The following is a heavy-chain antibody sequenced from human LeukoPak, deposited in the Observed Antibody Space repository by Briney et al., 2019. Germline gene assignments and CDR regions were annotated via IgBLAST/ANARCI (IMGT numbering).Heavy chain of an antibody. D-gene: IGHD3-10*01. CDR2: IFSGGDT. CDR3: ASRPSELIRGY. J-gene: IGHJ4*02. Sequence: GGSLRLSCAASGFTVNRNYMTWVRQAPGKGLEWVSVIFSGGDTYYADSVKGRFTISRDNSKNTLYLQMNSLRAEDTAVYYCASRPSELIRGYWGQGTLVTV. CDR1: GFTVNRNY. V-gene: IGHV3-53*01.